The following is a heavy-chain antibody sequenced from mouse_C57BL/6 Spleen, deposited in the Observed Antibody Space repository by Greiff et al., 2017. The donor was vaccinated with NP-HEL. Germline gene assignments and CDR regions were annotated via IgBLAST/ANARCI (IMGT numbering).Heavy chain of an antibody. Sequence: QVQLQQSGAELVRPGSSVKLSCKASGYTFTSYWMDWVKQRPGQGLEWIGNIYPSDSETHYNQKFKDKATLTVDKSSSTAYMQLSSLTSEDSAVYYCARGAYDGYYDWFAYWGQGTLVTVSA. CDR3: ARGAYDGYYDWFAY. D-gene: IGHD2-3*01. CDR2: IYPSDSET. J-gene: IGHJ3*01. V-gene: IGHV1-61*01. CDR1: GYTFTSYW.